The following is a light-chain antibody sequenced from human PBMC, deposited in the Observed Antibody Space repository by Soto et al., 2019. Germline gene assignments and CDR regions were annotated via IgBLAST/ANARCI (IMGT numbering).Light chain of an antibody. V-gene: IGKV3-15*01. Sequence: EIVMTQSPATLSVSPGERATLSCSASQSVSSNLAWYQQKPGQAPRLLIYGASTRATGIPARFSGSGSGTEFTLTISSLQSEDFATYYCQQLNSYPRTFGQGTKVEIK. CDR2: GAS. J-gene: IGKJ1*01. CDR3: QQLNSYPRT. CDR1: QSVSSN.